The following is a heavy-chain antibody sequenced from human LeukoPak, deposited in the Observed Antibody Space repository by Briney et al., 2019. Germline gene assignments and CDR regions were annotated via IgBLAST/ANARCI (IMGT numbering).Heavy chain of an antibody. CDR1: GGSIGTYY. CDR3: ARHIGGGIEDMDV. CDR2: IYVTGN. Sequence: SETLSLTCTVSGGSIGTYYWSWVRQSPGKGLEWIGYIYVTGNRYNPYLQSRVPISVDTSRNQFFLKMSSVTGADTAVYYCARHIGGGIEDMDVWGKGTKVTVSS. D-gene: IGHD3-16*02. V-gene: IGHV4-59*08. J-gene: IGHJ6*03.